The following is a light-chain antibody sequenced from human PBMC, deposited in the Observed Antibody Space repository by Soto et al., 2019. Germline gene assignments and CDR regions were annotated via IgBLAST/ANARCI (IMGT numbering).Light chain of an antibody. CDR1: QSVSSSY. J-gene: IGKJ3*01. CDR2: GAS. V-gene: IGKV3-15*01. Sequence: EIVLTQSPGTLSLSPGERATLSCRASQSVSSSYLAWYQQKPGQAPRLLIYGASSRATGIPARFSGSGSGTEFTLTISSLHSEDFAVYYCQQYNNWPPTFGPGTKVDI. CDR3: QQYNNWPPT.